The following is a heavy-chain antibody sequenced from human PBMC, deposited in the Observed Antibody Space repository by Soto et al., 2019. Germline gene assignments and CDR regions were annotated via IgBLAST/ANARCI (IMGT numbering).Heavy chain of an antibody. D-gene: IGHD4-4*01. CDR3: ARSRGVTRAYYRMDV. J-gene: IGHJ6*02. Sequence: SVKVSCKAAGGTVSSYALSGVRPAPGQGLEWMGGLIPIFGTANYAQKFQGRVTITADESTSTAYMELSSLRSEDTAVYYCARSRGVTRAYYRMDVPGHATPVPVSS. CDR1: GGTVSSYA. V-gene: IGHV1-69*13. CDR2: LIPIFGTA.